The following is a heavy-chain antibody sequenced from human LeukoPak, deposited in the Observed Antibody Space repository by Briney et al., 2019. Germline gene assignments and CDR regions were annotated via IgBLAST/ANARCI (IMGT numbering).Heavy chain of an antibody. J-gene: IGHJ4*02. Sequence: ASVKVSCKASGYTFTSYGVSWVRQAPGQGLEWMGIINPSGGSTSYAQKFQGRVTMTRDTSTSTVYMELSSLRSEDTAVYYCARSFFWSGHGGALDYWGQGTLVTVSS. CDR1: GYTFTSYG. V-gene: IGHV1-46*01. CDR2: INPSGGST. D-gene: IGHD3-3*01. CDR3: ARSFFWSGHGGALDY.